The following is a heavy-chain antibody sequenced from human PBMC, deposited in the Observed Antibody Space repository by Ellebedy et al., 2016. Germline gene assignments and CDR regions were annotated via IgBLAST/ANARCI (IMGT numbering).Heavy chain of an antibody. CDR3: AREGYTSGRCGAFDI. CDR2: LSGIDGST. D-gene: IGHD2-15*01. V-gene: IGHV3-23*01. Sequence: GESLKISCAATGLSFSSHVVTWVRQAPGKGLEWVSTLSGIDGSTYYADSVKGRFTISFESSRNTLYLQINSLRAEDTAVYFCAREGYTSGRCGAFDIWGQGTMVTVSS. CDR1: GLSFSSHV. J-gene: IGHJ3*02.